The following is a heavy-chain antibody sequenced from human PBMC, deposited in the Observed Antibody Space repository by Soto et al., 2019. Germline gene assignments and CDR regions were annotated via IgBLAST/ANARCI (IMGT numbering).Heavy chain of an antibody. J-gene: IGHJ6*02. V-gene: IGHV4-34*01. Sequence: PSETLSLTCAVYGGSFSGYYWSWIRQPPGKGLEWIGEINHSGSTNYNPSLKSRVTISVDTSKNQFSLKLSSVTAADTAVYYCSRARVVVAATYYYCYGMDVWGQGTTVTVSS. D-gene: IGHD2-15*01. CDR1: GGSFSGYY. CDR2: INHSGST. CDR3: SRARVVVAATYYYCYGMDV.